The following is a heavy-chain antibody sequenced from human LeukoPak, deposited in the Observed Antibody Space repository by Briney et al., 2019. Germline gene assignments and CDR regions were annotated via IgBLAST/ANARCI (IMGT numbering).Heavy chain of an antibody. Sequence: PGGSLRLSCAASGFTFSSYGMHWVRQAPGKGPEWVAVISFDGGNQHYADPVKGRFTISRDNSKNTLYLQMNSLRAEDTAVYYCAKDRSPSNILTGYLDKWGQGTLVTVSS. D-gene: IGHD3-9*01. CDR2: ISFDGGNQ. J-gene: IGHJ4*02. CDR3: AKDRSPSNILTGYLDK. V-gene: IGHV3-30*18. CDR1: GFTFSSYG.